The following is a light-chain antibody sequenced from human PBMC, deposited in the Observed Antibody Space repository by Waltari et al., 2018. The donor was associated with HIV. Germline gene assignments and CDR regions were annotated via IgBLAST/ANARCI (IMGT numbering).Light chain of an antibody. CDR3: QEYGTSPLT. CDR1: QSVSSRF. V-gene: IGKV3-20*01. CDR2: AAS. J-gene: IGKJ4*01. Sequence: DIVLTQSPGTLSLSQGDRATLSCRASQSVSSRFLGWYQQKSGQAPRLLIYAASSRATGIPDRFSGSGSGIDFTLTISKLEPEDFAIYYCQEYGTSPLTFGGGTKVEAK.